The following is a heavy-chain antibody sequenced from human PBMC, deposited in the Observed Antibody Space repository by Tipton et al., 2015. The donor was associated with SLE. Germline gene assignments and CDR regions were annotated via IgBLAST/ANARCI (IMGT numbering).Heavy chain of an antibody. CDR2: VYYSEST. J-gene: IGHJ4*02. CDR3: ARDVEGATEGLDY. D-gene: IGHD1-26*01. CDR1: GGSISISSFY. V-gene: IGHV4-39*07. Sequence: GLVKPSETVSLTCSVSGGSISISSFYWGWVRQPPGRGLDWIGTVYYSESTYYNPSLMSRVTISVDTSKNQFSLKLSSVTAADTAVYYCARDVEGATEGLDYWGQGTLVTVSS.